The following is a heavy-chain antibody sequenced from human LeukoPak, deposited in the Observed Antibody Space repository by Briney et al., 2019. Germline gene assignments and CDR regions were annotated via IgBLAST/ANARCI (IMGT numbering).Heavy chain of an antibody. CDR3: ARDFRSSRGHYYLDV. CDR1: GFIVSSNY. Sequence: PGGSLRLSCAASGFIVSSNYMSWVRQAPGKGLEWVSVIYSGGSTYYADSVKGRFTISRDNAKNSLYLQMNSLRAEDTAVYYCARDFRSSRGHYYLDVWGKGTTVTVSS. CDR2: IYSGGST. D-gene: IGHD6-13*01. V-gene: IGHV3-66*01. J-gene: IGHJ6*03.